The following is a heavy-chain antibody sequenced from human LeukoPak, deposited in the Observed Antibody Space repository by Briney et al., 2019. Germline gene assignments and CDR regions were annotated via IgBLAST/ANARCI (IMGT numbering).Heavy chain of an antibody. J-gene: IGHJ4*02. CDR3: ARDVRGWSGFDY. Sequence: SETLSLTCSVSGGPISSYYWSWIRQPAGKGLEWIGRIYTTGSTDYNPPLKSRVTMSVDTSKNKFSLNLSSVPAADTAVYYCARDVRGWSGFDYWGQGTLVTVSS. D-gene: IGHD3-3*01. CDR1: GGPISSYY. CDR2: IYTTGST. V-gene: IGHV4-4*07.